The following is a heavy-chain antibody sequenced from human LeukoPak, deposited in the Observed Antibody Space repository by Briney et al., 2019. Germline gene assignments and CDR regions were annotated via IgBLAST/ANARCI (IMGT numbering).Heavy chain of an antibody. D-gene: IGHD3-22*01. CDR2: ISTYNGNT. J-gene: IGHJ4*02. CDR1: GYSFTTYG. Sequence: ASVKVSCKASGYSFTTYGISWVRQAPGQGLEWMGWISTYNGNTNYAQKVQGRVTITTDTSTSTAYMELRRLRSDDTAVYYCARDQIYYYDSSGYYPFDYWGQGTLVTVSS. V-gene: IGHV1-18*01. CDR3: ARDQIYYYDSSGYYPFDY.